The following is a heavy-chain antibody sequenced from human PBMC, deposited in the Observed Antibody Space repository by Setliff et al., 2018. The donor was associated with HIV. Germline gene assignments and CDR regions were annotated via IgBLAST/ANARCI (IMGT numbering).Heavy chain of an antibody. J-gene: IGHJ6*03. CDR2: IYTNGNT. D-gene: IGHD2-15*01. V-gene: IGHV4-61*02. CDR3: ALTGHRLLRGYMDV. CDR1: GGSISSGSYY. Sequence: SETLSLTCTVSGGSISSGSYYWSWIRQPAGKGLEWIGRIYTNGNTNYNPSLKSRVTMSLDTSKKHFYLKLKSVTAADTAVYYCALTGHRLLRGYMDVWGKGTTVTVSS.